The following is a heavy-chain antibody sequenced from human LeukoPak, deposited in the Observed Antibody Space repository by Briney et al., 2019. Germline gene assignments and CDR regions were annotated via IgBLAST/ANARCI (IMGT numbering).Heavy chain of an antibody. V-gene: IGHV1-69*13. Sequence: SVKVSCKASGGTFSSYAISWVRQAPGQGLEWMGGIIPIFGTANYAQKFQGRVTITADESTSTAYMGLSSLRSEDTAVYYCARDPFGSSGWYDYWGQGTLVTVSS. D-gene: IGHD6-19*01. CDR1: GGTFSSYA. CDR3: ARDPFGSSGWYDY. J-gene: IGHJ4*02. CDR2: IIPIFGTA.